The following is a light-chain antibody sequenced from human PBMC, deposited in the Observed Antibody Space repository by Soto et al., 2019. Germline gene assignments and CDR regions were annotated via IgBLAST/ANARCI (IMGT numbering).Light chain of an antibody. CDR2: DVS. V-gene: IGLV2-14*03. CDR3: SSYTTSNTRQIV. Sequence: QSVLTQPASVSGSPGQSITISCTGTSSDVGGYNYVSWYQHHPGKAPKLMIFDVSNRPSGVSNRFSGSKSGNTASLTISELQPEDESDYYCSSYTTSNTRQIVFGTGTKVTGL. J-gene: IGLJ1*01. CDR1: SSDVGGYNY.